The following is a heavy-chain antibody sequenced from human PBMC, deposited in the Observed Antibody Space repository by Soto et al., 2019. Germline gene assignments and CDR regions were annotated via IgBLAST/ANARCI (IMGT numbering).Heavy chain of an antibody. D-gene: IGHD3-10*01. J-gene: IGHJ4*02. CDR2: IYYSGST. Sequence: QLQLQESGPGLVKPSETLSLTCTVSGGSISSSSYYWGWIRQPPGKGLEWIGSIYYSGSTYYNPSLKSRVTIPVDTSKNQFSLKLSSVTAADTAVYYCARRDDSITMVRGVIDYWGQGTLVTVSS. CDR1: GGSISSSSYY. V-gene: IGHV4-39*01. CDR3: ARRDDSITMVRGVIDY.